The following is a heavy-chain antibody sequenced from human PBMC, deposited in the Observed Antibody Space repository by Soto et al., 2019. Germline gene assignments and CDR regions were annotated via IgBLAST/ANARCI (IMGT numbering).Heavy chain of an antibody. J-gene: IGHJ6*02. CDR3: ARPGARGSGRYFNGMDV. CDR2: IIPIFGTA. D-gene: IGHD3-10*01. CDR1: GGTFSSYA. V-gene: IGHV1-69*12. Sequence: QVQLVQSGAEVKKPGSSVKVSCKASGGTFSSYAISWVRQAPGQGLEWLGGIIPIFGTANYAQKFQGRVTITADESTSTAYMELRSLRSADTAVYYCARPGARGSGRYFNGMDVWGQGTTVTVSS.